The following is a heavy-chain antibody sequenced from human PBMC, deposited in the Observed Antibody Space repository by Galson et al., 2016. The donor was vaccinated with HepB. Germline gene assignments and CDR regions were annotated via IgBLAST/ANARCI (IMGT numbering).Heavy chain of an antibody. CDR2: IMPIFRTT. V-gene: IGHV1-69*13. CDR3: AGRHSGYTGGYDY. Sequence: SVKVSCKASGGTFSTYAISWVRQAPGQGLEWMGGIMPIFRTTNYAQKFQGRVTITADESTSTAYMELSSLRPEDTAVYYGAGRHSGYTGGYDYWGQGTPVTVSS. CDR1: GGTFSTYA. J-gene: IGHJ4*02. D-gene: IGHD5-12*01.